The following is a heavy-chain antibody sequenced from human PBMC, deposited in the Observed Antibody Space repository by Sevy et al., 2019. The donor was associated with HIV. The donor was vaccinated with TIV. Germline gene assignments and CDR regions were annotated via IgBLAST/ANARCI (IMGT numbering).Heavy chain of an antibody. CDR2: ITPDDT. D-gene: IGHD1-1*01. CDR3: ARDAQTWRGPWYGTSGADR. J-gene: IGHJ5*02. Sequence: GGSLRLSCTASGFTFSTYTLTWVRQAPGKGLEWVSSITPDDTHYADSVRGRFSVARVNSKNTLYLQMEGLTVDDTAVYYCARDAQTWRGPWYGTSGADRWGQGTLVTVSS. CDR1: GFTFSTYT. V-gene: IGHV3-23*01.